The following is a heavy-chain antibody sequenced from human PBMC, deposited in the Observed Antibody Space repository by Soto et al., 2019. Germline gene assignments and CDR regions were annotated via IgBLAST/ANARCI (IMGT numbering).Heavy chain of an antibody. CDR1: GYSFTGHD. D-gene: IGHD1-26*01. J-gene: IGHJ6*02. CDR3: VKVAEMKSGYYQAMDV. CDR2: MNPKSGGT. Sequence: QVQLVQSGAEVRKPGASVRVSCKASGYSFTGHDVNWVRQASGQGLEWMGWMNPKSGGTGYAQKFQGRVTMTRDTSIDAADMDLSGLTSQDTAVYYCVKVAEMKSGYYQAMDVWGQGTTVTVSS. V-gene: IGHV1-8*01.